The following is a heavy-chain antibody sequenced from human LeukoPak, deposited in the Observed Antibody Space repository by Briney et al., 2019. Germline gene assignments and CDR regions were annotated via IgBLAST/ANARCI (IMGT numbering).Heavy chain of an antibody. Sequence: GGSLRLSCAASGFTFSSYVMHWVSQAPGKGLEWVAVIAYDGSNTNYADSVKGRFTISRDNSKNTLYLQMNSLRAEDTAVYSCARDLTKSSGRVGGYWGQGTLVTVSS. CDR2: IAYDGSNT. V-gene: IGHV3-30*04. CDR3: ARDLTKSSGRVGGY. CDR1: GFTFSSYV. J-gene: IGHJ4*02. D-gene: IGHD4-23*01.